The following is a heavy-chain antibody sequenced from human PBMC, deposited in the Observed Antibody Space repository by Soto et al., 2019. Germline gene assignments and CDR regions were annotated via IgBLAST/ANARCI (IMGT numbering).Heavy chain of an antibody. CDR1: GDTFSSHA. D-gene: IGHD3-3*01. CDR2: IIPIFGTA. V-gene: IGHV1-69*06. CDR3: ATQTRLTIFGVVRKNGYFDY. Sequence: QVQLVQSGAEVKKPGSSVKVSCKASGDTFSSHAISWVRQAPGQGLEWMGEIIPIFGTANNTQKFQGRVTINADKSTSTAYMELSSLRSEDTAVYYCATQTRLTIFGVVRKNGYFDYWCQGTLVSVSS. J-gene: IGHJ4*02.